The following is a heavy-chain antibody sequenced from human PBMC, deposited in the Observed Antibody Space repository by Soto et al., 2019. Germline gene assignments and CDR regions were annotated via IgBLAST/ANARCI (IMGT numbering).Heavy chain of an antibody. J-gene: IGHJ6*02. Sequence: GGSLRLSCAATGFTFSVYAMTWVRQAPGKGLEWVSAVPASGGSTYSADYVKGRFTISRDNSKNTLFLQMNSLRAEDTAVYYCASLGVGDWANYYYYYGMDVWGQGTTVTVSS. D-gene: IGHD2-21*02. CDR2: VPASGGST. CDR1: GFTFSVYA. V-gene: IGHV3-23*01. CDR3: ASLGVGDWANYYYYYGMDV.